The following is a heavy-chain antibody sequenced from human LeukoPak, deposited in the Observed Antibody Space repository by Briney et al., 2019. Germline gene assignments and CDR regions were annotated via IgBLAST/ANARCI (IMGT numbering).Heavy chain of an antibody. CDR1: GYSFTSFA. Sequence: ASVKVSCKASGYSFTSFAMNWVRQAPGQGLEWMGWINPNSGGTNYAQKFQGRVTMTRDTSISTAYMELGRLRSDDTAVYYCARGENFYDSSAYYRGDACDIWGQGTMVTVSS. D-gene: IGHD3-22*01. CDR2: INPNSGGT. J-gene: IGHJ3*02. CDR3: ARGENFYDSSAYYRGDACDI. V-gene: IGHV1-2*02.